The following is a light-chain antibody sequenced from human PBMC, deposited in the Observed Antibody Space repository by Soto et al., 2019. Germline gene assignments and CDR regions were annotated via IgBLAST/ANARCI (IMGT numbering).Light chain of an antibody. V-gene: IGKV1-9*01. CDR1: QGIGSS. CDR2: TAS. CDR3: QQRNSYPLT. Sequence: DIQLTQSPSLLSASVGDRVTITCRASQGIGSSLAWYHQKARKAPKLLIHTASTLQSWVPSMFSGSGAGTEFTLTITGLQPEDFATYYCQQRNSYPLTFGEGTRLEIK. J-gene: IGKJ5*01.